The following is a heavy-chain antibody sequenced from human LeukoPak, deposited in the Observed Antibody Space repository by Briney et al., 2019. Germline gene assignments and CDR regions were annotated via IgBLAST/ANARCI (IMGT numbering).Heavy chain of an antibody. Sequence: SLKVSCKASGGTFSSYAISWVRQAPGQGLEWMGGIIPIFGTANYAQKFQGRVTITADKSTSTAYMELSSLRSEDTAVYYCARDAGAYCGGDCAPRDWFDPWGQGTLVTVSS. CDR2: IIPIFGTA. J-gene: IGHJ5*02. D-gene: IGHD2-21*02. CDR1: GGTFSSYA. CDR3: ARDAGAYCGGDCAPRDWFDP. V-gene: IGHV1-69*06.